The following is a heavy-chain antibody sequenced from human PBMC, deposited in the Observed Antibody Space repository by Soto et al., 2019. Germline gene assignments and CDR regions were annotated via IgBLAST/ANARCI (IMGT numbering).Heavy chain of an antibody. CDR1: GFTFNNYA. CDR2: ISGSGGRT. Sequence: GGSLRLSCAASGFTFNNYAMSWVRQAPGKGLEWVSVISGSGGRTYNADSVKGRFTISRDNSKNTLYLQMNSLRAEDTAVYYCAKAPENVLMVYVIYFHYWGQGTLVTVSS. J-gene: IGHJ4*02. D-gene: IGHD2-8*01. V-gene: IGHV3-23*01. CDR3: AKAPENVLMVYVIYFHY.